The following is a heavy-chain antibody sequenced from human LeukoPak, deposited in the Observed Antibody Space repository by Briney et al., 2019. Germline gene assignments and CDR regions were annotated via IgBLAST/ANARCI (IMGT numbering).Heavy chain of an antibody. CDR2: IYHSGRT. CDR3: ARVGSSGYYLDY. CDR1: GYSISSGHY. Sequence: PSETLSLTCAVSGYSISSGHYWGWIRQPPGKGLEWIGSIYHSGRTYYNPSLKSRVTISVDTSKNQFSLKLSSVTAADTAVYYCARVGSSGYYLDYWGQGTLVTVSS. V-gene: IGHV4-38-2*01. D-gene: IGHD3-22*01. J-gene: IGHJ4*02.